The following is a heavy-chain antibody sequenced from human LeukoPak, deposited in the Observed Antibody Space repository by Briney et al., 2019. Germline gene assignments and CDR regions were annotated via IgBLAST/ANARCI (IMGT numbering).Heavy chain of an antibody. CDR1: GGSISSSSYY. Sequence: SETLSLTCTVSGGSISSSSYYWGWIRQPPGKGLEWIGSIYYSGSTYYNPSLKSRVTISVDTSKNQFSLKLSSVTAADTAVYYCARDGITMIPQGAFDIWGQGTMVTVSS. D-gene: IGHD3-22*01. CDR3: ARDGITMIPQGAFDI. J-gene: IGHJ3*02. V-gene: IGHV4-39*07. CDR2: IYYSGST.